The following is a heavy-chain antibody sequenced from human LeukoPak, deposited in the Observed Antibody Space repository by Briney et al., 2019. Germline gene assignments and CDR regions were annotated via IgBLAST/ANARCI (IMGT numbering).Heavy chain of an antibody. CDR3: ASWGYYYGSGSPSNFNY. CDR2: ISGSGGST. D-gene: IGHD3-10*01. J-gene: IGHJ4*02. Sequence: GGSLRLSCAASGFTFSSYAMSWVRQAPGKGLEWVSAISGSGGSTYYADSVKGRFTISGDNSKNTLYLQMNSLRAEDTAVYYCASWGYYYGSGSPSNFNYWGQGTLVTVSS. V-gene: IGHV3-23*01. CDR1: GFTFSSYA.